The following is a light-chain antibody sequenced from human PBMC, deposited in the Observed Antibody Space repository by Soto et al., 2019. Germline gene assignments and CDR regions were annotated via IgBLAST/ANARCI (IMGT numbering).Light chain of an antibody. Sequence: DFVMTQAPDSLAVSLGERATINCKSSQSVLYNSNNKNHLGWFQQKPGHPPKLLIYDTSTRATGVPARFSGSRSGPEFTLTINSLQSEDFAIYYCQPYNNWPLTFGGGTKVDIK. V-gene: IGKV4-1*01. J-gene: IGKJ4*01. CDR3: QPYNNWPLT. CDR2: DTS. CDR1: QSVLYNSNNKNH.